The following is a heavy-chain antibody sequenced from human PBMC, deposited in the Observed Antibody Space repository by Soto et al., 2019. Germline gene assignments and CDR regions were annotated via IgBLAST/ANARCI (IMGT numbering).Heavy chain of an antibody. CDR2: IYYTGST. CDR3: ARVCIADYWYFDL. V-gene: IGHV4-39*01. D-gene: IGHD6-13*01. Sequence: QLQLQESGPGLVKPSETLSLTCTVSGGSISSNDHYWAWIRQPPGKGLEWIASIYYTGSTYYKSPLKSRVTISVDTSKNQFSLNLSSVTAADTAVYYCARVCIADYWYFDLWGRGTLVTVSS. J-gene: IGHJ2*01. CDR1: GGSISSNDHY.